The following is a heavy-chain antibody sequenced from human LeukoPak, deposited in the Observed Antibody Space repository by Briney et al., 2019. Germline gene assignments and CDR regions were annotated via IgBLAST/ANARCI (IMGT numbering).Heavy chain of an antibody. J-gene: IGHJ4*02. D-gene: IGHD3-22*01. CDR3: ARDTQDYYDSSGYPVL. V-gene: IGHV1-69*04. CDR2: IIPILGIA. CDR1: GGIFSSYT. Sequence: ASVKVSCKASGGIFSSYTISWVRQAPGQGLEWMGRIIPILGIANYAQKFQGRVTITADKSTSTAYMELSSLRSEDTAVYYCARDTQDYYDSSGYPVLWGQGTLVTVSS.